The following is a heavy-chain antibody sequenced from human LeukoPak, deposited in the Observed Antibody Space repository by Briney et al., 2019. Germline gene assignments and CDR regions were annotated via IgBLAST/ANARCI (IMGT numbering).Heavy chain of an antibody. D-gene: IGHD2-15*01. CDR3: ARGGGWSRQRGFDY. V-gene: IGHV3-33*01. CDR1: GFTFSSYG. Sequence: GGSLRLSCAASGFTFSSYGMHWVRQAPGKGLEWVAVIWYDGSNKYCADSVKGRFTISRDNSKNTLYLQMNSLRAEDTAVYYCARGGGWSRQRGFDYWGQGTLVTVSS. CDR2: IWYDGSNK. J-gene: IGHJ4*02.